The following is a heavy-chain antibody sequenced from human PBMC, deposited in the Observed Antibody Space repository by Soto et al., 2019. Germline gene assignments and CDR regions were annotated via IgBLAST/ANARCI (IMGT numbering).Heavy chain of an antibody. CDR1: GYTFTIYW. V-gene: IGHV5-51*01. J-gene: IGHJ4*02. D-gene: IGHD6-19*01. CDR3: AKLQWLVIGYFDY. Sequence: PGESLKISCQVSGYTFTIYWIGWVRQMPGKGLEWMGIIYPSDSDTRYSPSFQGQVTISADQSINTAYLQWDSLKASDTAVYYCAKLQWLVIGYFDYWGQGTLVTVSS. CDR2: IYPSDSDT.